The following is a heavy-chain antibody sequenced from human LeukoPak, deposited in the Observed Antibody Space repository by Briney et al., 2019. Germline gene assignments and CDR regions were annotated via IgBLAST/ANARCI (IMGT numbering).Heavy chain of an antibody. CDR1: GFTFSSYA. D-gene: IGHD3-22*01. J-gene: IGHJ4*02. CDR3: AKDLMYYYDSSGFVNDY. V-gene: IGHV3-23*01. CDR2: ISGSGGST. Sequence: GGSLRLSCAASGFTFSSYAMSWVRQAPGKGLEWVSAISGSGGSTCYADSVKGRFTISRDNSKNTLYLQMNSLRAEDTAVYYCAKDLMYYYDSSGFVNDYWGQGTLVTVSS.